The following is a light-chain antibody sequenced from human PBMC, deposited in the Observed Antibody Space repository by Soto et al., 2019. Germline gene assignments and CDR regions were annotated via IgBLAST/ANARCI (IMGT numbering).Light chain of an antibody. CDR3: NSYTSSSTLLYV. V-gene: IGLV2-14*01. Sequence: QSALTQPASVSGSPGQSITISCTGTSSDVGGYNYVSWYQQHPGKAPKLMIYDVSNRPSGVSNRFSCSKSGTTASLSISGLEAEDEADDYCNSYTSSSTLLYVFGTGTKLTVL. J-gene: IGLJ1*01. CDR1: SSDVGGYNY. CDR2: DVS.